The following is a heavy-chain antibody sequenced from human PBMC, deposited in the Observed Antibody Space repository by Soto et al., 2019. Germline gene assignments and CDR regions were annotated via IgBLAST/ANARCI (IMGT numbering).Heavy chain of an antibody. V-gene: IGHV3-74*01. CDR3: AKRGVDTFGLSY. Sequence: EVQLVESGGGLVQPGGSLRLSCAVSGFTFSSFWMHWVRQAPGEGLVWVSRINTDGSSTSYADSVKGRFTISRDNAKHTLYLQINSLIVEDTAMYYCAKRGVDTFGLSYWGQGTLVTVSS. J-gene: IGHJ4*02. D-gene: IGHD3-10*01. CDR1: GFTFSSFW. CDR2: INTDGSST.